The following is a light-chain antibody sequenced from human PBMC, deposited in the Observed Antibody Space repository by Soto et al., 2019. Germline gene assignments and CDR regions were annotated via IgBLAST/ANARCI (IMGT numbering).Light chain of an antibody. CDR1: QSVSSK. Sequence: ILMTQSPATLTVSPGERATLSCGASQSVSSKLAWYQQKPGQAPRLLIYGASTRATGIPARFSGSGSGTDFTLTISRLEHEDFAVYYCQQRSQWPPMTFGQGTRLEIK. J-gene: IGKJ5*01. CDR2: GAS. V-gene: IGKV3-15*01. CDR3: QQRSQWPPMT.